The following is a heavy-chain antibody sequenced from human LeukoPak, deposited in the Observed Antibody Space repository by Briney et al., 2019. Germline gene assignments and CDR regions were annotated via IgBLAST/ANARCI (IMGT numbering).Heavy chain of an antibody. J-gene: IGHJ4*01. D-gene: IGHD6-13*01. Sequence: GGSLRLSCAVSGFTFTDYWMNWVRQAPGKGQEWVASIRQDGSEKTYVDSVKGRFTISRDNTKNSLSLQVNSLRVEDTAVYYCARDGTAAGLYFDLWGQGTLVTVSS. CDR1: GFTFTDYW. V-gene: IGHV3-7*01. CDR2: IRQDGSEK. CDR3: ARDGTAAGLYFDL.